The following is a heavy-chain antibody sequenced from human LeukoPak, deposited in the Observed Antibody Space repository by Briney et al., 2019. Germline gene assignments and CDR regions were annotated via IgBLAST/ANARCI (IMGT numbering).Heavy chain of an antibody. D-gene: IGHD4-17*01. CDR3: AAPLGLDYGDWRYYYYYGMDV. Sequence: ASVKVSCTASGFTFASSAVQWVRQARGQRLEWIGWIFVGSGNTNYAQKFQERVTITRDMSTSTAYMELSSLRSEDTAVYYCAAPLGLDYGDWRYYYYYGMDVWGQGTTVTVSS. J-gene: IGHJ6*02. CDR2: IFVGSGNT. CDR1: GFTFASSA. V-gene: IGHV1-58*01.